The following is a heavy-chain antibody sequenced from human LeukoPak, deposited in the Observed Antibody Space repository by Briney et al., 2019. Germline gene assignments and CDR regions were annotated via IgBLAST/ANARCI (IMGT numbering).Heavy chain of an antibody. CDR2: IYYSGST. Sequence: PSETLSLTCTVSGGSISSYYWSWIRQPPGKGLEWIGYIYYSGSTNYNPSLKSRVTISGDTSKNQFSLKLRSVSAADTAVYYCARVSGITMIVVVQSDGFDIWGQGTMVSVSS. D-gene: IGHD3-22*01. CDR3: ARVSGITMIVVVQSDGFDI. J-gene: IGHJ3*02. CDR1: GGSISSYY. V-gene: IGHV4-59*01.